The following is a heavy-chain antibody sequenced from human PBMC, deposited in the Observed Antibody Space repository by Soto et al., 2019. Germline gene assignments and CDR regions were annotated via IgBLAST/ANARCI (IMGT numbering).Heavy chain of an antibody. J-gene: IGHJ6*02. V-gene: IGHV3-33*01. D-gene: IGHD5-18*01. CDR2: IWYDGSNK. Sequence: PGGSLRLSCAASGFTFSSYGMHWVRQAPGKGLEWVAVIWYDGSNKYYADSVKGRFTISRDNSKNTLYLQMNSLRAEDTAVYYCARDVYQGTAMVTGGMDVWGQGTTVTVS. CDR1: GFTFSSYG. CDR3: ARDVYQGTAMVTGGMDV.